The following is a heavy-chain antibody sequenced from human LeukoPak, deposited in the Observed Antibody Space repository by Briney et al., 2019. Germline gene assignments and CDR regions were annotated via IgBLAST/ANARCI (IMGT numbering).Heavy chain of an antibody. CDR3: ARVRGIAARTSVFSLEY. J-gene: IGHJ4*02. CDR1: GGSISSYY. D-gene: IGHD6-6*01. CDR2: IYYSGST. V-gene: IGHV4-59*01. Sequence: KPSETLSLTCTVSGGSISSYYWSWIRQPPGKGLEWIGYIYYSGSTNYNPSLKSRVTISVDTSKNQFSLKLSSVTAADTAVYYCARVRGIAARTSVFSLEYWGQGTLVTVSS.